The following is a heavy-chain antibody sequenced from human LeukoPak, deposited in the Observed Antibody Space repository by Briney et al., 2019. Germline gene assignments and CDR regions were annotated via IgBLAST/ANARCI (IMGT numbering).Heavy chain of an antibody. CDR1: RFTLSSFW. J-gene: IGHJ4*02. V-gene: IGHV3-7*01. CDR3: ARVRGSWSFDF. D-gene: IGHD3-16*01. CDR2: TKQDGSEK. Sequence: GGSLRLSCAASRFTLSSFWMSWVRQAPGKGLEWVANTKQDGSEKYYVDSVKGRFTISRDNAKNSLYLEMNSLRAEDTAVYYCARVRGSWSFDFWGQGTLVTVSS.